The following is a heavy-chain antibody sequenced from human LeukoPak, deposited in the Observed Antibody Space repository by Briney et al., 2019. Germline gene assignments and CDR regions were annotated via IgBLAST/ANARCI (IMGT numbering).Heavy chain of an antibody. J-gene: IGHJ4*02. D-gene: IGHD5-24*01. CDR2: ISYDGSNE. CDR1: GFTFSSYA. Sequence: GRSLRLSCAASGFTFSSYAMHWVRQAPGKGLEWVAVISYDGSNEYSADSVKGRFTISRDNSKNTLYLQMNTLRAEDTAVYYCAPKGRWLQLQSYFDYWGQGTLVTVSS. V-gene: IGHV3-30-3*01. CDR3: APKGRWLQLQSYFDY.